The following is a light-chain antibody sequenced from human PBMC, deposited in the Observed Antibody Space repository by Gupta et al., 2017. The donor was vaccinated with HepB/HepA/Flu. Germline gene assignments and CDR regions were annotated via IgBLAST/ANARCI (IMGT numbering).Light chain of an antibody. Sequence: QSALIQPASVSGSPGQSITISCTVTTSDVGGYTHVCWYQQYSGNAPNLIIYDVNYRPSGISVRFSGSKYGTTASLTISGLQAEEEANYYCSSYTTTSAVEVFGGGTKLTVL. J-gene: IGLJ2*01. CDR3: SSYTTTSAVEV. V-gene: IGLV2-14*01. CDR2: DVN. CDR1: TSDVGGYTH.